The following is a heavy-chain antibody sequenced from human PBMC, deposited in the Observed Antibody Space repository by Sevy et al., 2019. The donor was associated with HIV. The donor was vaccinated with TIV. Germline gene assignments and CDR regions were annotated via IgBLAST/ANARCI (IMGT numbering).Heavy chain of an antibody. CDR2: ISKSGSTT. Sequence: GGCLRLSCAASGFTFSHHNMNWVRQAPGKGLEWISYISKSGSTTYFADSVRGRFTISRDNAKNSLFLEMHSLPDEDTAVYYCAREENRELGTIPLDSWGRGIQVTVSS. CDR3: AREENRELGTIPLDS. V-gene: IGHV3-48*02. CDR1: GFTFSHHN. J-gene: IGHJ4*02. D-gene: IGHD7-27*01.